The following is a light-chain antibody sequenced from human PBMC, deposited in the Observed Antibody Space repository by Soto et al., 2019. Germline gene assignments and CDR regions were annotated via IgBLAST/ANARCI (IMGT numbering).Light chain of an antibody. J-gene: IGKJ5*01. Sequence: MKKSAATLSGSQGTGPTVSCRASQSVSSHLACYQHKPGQAPRLIYYEATTRATGIPAMFSSSWSGTELTLTISFRPADDVAVYCWQLDHFRPISFGQGTRLEIK. CDR2: EAT. V-gene: IGKV3-15*01. CDR3: QLDHFRPIS. CDR1: QSVSSH.